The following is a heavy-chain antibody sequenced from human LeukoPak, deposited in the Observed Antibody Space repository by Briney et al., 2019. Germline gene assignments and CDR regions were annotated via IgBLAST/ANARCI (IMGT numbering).Heavy chain of an antibody. CDR3: ARGWLRGPSFDY. D-gene: IGHD5-12*01. CDR1: GGSFSGYY. CDR2: INHSGST. Sequence: PSETLSLTCAVYGGSFSGYYWSWIRQPPGKGLEWIGEINHSGSTNYNPSLKSRVTISVDTSKNQFSLKLSSVTAADTAVYYCARGWLRGPSFDYWGQGTLVTVSS. J-gene: IGHJ4*02. V-gene: IGHV4-34*01.